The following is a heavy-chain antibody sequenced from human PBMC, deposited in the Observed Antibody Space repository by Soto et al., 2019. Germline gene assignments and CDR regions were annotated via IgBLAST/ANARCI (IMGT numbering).Heavy chain of an antibody. CDR1: GGSISSYY. V-gene: IGHV4-59*08. D-gene: IGHD3-3*01. Sequence: KPSETLSLTCTVSGGSISSYYWSWIRQPPGKGLEWIGYIYYSGSTNYNPSLKSRVTISVDTSKNQFSLKLSSVTAADTAVYYCARRFWNTGIDPWGQGTLVTSPQ. J-gene: IGHJ5*02. CDR3: ARRFWNTGIDP. CDR2: IYYSGST.